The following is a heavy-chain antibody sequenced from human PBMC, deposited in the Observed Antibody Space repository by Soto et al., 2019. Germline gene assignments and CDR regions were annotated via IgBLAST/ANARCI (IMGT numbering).Heavy chain of an antibody. CDR1: GFTVSSNY. D-gene: IGHD6-13*01. CDR2: IYSGGST. J-gene: IGHJ4*02. CDR3: ARLYGYSSSWYYFDY. V-gene: IGHV3-53*02. Sequence: EVQLVETGGGLIQPGGSLRLSCAASGFTVSSNYMSWVRQAPGKGLEWVSVIYSGGSTYYADSVKGRFTITRDNSKNTVYLQMNSLRAEDTAVYYCARLYGYSSSWYYFDYWGQGTLVTVSS.